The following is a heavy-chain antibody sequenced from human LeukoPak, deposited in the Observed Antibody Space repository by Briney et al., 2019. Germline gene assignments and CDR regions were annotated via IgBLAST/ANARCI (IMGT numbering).Heavy chain of an antibody. Sequence: ASVKVSRKASGYTFTSYGISWVRQAPGQGLEWMGWISAYNGNTNYAQKLQGRVTMTTDTSTSTAYMELRSLRSDDTAVYYCASRGYSYGYFDYWGQGTLVTVSS. J-gene: IGHJ4*02. CDR2: ISAYNGNT. D-gene: IGHD5-18*01. CDR1: GYTFTSYG. CDR3: ASRGYSYGYFDY. V-gene: IGHV1-18*01.